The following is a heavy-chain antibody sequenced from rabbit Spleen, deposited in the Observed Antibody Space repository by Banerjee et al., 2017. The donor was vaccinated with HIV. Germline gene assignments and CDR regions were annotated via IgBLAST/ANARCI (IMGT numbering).Heavy chain of an antibody. CDR2: IYTGSSGST. V-gene: IGHV1S40*01. Sequence: QSLEESGGDLVKPGASLTLTCTASGFSLSNIYYMCWVRQAPGKGLECIACIYTGSSGSTYYANWAKGRFTISKTSSTTVTLQMTSLTAADTATYFCARGSATMTMVITGFYLNLWGPGTLVTVS. CDR3: ARGSATMTMVITGFYLNL. CDR1: GFSLSNIYY. J-gene: IGHJ4*01. D-gene: IGHD2-1*01.